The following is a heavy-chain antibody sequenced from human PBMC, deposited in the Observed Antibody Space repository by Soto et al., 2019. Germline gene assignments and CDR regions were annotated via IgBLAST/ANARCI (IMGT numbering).Heavy chain of an antibody. CDR1: GFTLSNVW. J-gene: IGHJ4*02. V-gene: IGHV3-15*01. Sequence: EGQLVESGGGLVKPGGSLRLSCAASGFTLSNVWMTWVRQAPGKGLEWVGRIKSQTHGGTTDYAAPVKGRCTISRDDSRNTLYLQMNFLSTEDTAVYFCTTTAGITIIVLEDTIDFWGQGTLVTVSS. D-gene: IGHD3-22*01. CDR2: IKSQTHGGTT. CDR3: TTTAGITIIVLEDTIDF.